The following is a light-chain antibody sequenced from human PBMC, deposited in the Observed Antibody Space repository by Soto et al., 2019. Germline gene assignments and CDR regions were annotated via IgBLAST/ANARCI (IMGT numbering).Light chain of an antibody. CDR3: QQSYSTLYA. V-gene: IGKV1-39*01. J-gene: IGKJ2*01. Sequence: DIQMPQSPSSLSASVGDRVTITCRASQSISSYLNWYQQKPGKAPKLLIYAASSLQSGVPSRFSGSGSGTDVTLTISSLQPEDCATYYRQQSYSTLYAFGQGTKLE. CDR1: QSISSY. CDR2: AAS.